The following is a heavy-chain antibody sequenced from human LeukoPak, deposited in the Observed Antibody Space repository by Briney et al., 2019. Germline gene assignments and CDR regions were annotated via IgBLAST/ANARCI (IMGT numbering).Heavy chain of an antibody. J-gene: IGHJ4*02. Sequence: PGGSLRLACAASGFTFSSFWMSWVRQAPGKGLEWVANIKQDGSDKNYVDSVKGRFTISRDNAKNSLYLQMNSLRPEDTAVYYCVRIYGDTKDYFDYWGQGTLVTASS. V-gene: IGHV3-7*01. D-gene: IGHD4-17*01. CDR3: VRIYGDTKDYFDY. CDR2: IKQDGSDK. CDR1: GFTFSSFW.